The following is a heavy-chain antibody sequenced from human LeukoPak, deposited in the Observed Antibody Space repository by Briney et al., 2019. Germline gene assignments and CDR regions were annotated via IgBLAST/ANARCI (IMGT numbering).Heavy chain of an antibody. D-gene: IGHD2-2*01. Sequence: SETLSLTCTVSGGSISSGGYSWSWIRQPPGKGLEWIGYIYHSGSTYYNPSLKSRVTISVDRSKNQFSLKLSSVTAADTAVYYCARDKGAEYQLLYAFDIWGQGTMVTVSS. CDR2: IYHSGST. CDR1: GGSISSGGYS. CDR3: ARDKGAEYQLLYAFDI. J-gene: IGHJ3*02. V-gene: IGHV4-30-2*01.